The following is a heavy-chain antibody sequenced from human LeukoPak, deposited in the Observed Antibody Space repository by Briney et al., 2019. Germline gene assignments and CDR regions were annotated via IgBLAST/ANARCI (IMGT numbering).Heavy chain of an antibody. CDR3: AKFSPYGGNSY. Sequence: GGSLRLSCAASGFTFSSYAMSWVRQAPGKGLEWVSTISGSGSNTYYADSVKGGFTISRDNSKDTLYLQMNSLRVEDTAVYYCAKFSPYGGNSYWGQGTLVTVSS. J-gene: IGHJ4*02. V-gene: IGHV3-23*01. CDR1: GFTFSSYA. D-gene: IGHD4-23*01. CDR2: ISGSGSNT.